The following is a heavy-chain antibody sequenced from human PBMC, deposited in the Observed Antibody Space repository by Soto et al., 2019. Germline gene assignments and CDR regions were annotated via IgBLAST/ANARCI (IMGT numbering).Heavy chain of an antibody. Sequence: GGSLRLSCAASGFTFSSYWMHWVRQAPGKGLVWVSRINSDGSSTSYADSVKGRFTISRDNSKNTLYLQMNSLRAEDTAVFYCAKKSCSSPGCPYGMDVWGQGTTVTVSS. J-gene: IGHJ6*02. CDR3: AKKSCSSPGCPYGMDV. CDR2: INSDGSST. CDR1: GFTFSSYW. V-gene: IGHV3-74*01. D-gene: IGHD2-2*01.